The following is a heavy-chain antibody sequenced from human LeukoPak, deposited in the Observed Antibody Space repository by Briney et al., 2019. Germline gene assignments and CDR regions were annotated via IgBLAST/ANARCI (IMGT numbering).Heavy chain of an antibody. J-gene: IGHJ4*02. V-gene: IGHV1-69*04. CDR1: GGTFSSYA. CDR3: ARDREEVRGVIVTDY. CDR2: IIPILGIA. Sequence: ASVKVSCKASGGTFSSYAISWVRQAPGQGLEWMGRIIPILGIANYAQKFQGRVTITADKSTSTAYMELSSLRSEDTAVYYCARDREEVRGVIVTDYWGQGTLVTVSS. D-gene: IGHD3-10*01.